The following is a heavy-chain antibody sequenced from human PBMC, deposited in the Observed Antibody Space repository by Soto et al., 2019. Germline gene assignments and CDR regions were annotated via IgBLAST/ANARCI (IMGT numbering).Heavy chain of an antibody. D-gene: IGHD2-15*01. J-gene: IGHJ3*02. CDR1: GFSLSTSGVG. CDR2: IYWDDDK. Sequence: QITLKESGPTLVKPTQTLTLTCTFSGFSLSTSGVGVGWIRQPPGKALEWLALIYWDDDKRYSPSLKSRLTSTKETSKNQVVLTMTNMGPVDTAKYFCAHRLDCSGGSCYFTALGFDIWGQGTMVTVSS. CDR3: AHRLDCSGGSCYFTALGFDI. V-gene: IGHV2-5*02.